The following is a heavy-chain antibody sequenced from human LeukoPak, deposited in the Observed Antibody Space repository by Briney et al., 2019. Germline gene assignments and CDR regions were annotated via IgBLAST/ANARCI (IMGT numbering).Heavy chain of an antibody. CDR1: GFTFDSYA. CDR2: ITYDGTNK. D-gene: IGHD7-27*01. J-gene: IGHJ4*02. V-gene: IGHV3-30-3*01. Sequence: PGRSLRLSCAASGFTFDSYALHWVRQAPGKGLEWLAIITYDGTNKYYADSVKGRFTISRDNAKNSLFLQMNSLRVEDTAVYYCARDPPGAHFDYWGQGTLVTVSS. CDR3: ARDPPGAHFDY.